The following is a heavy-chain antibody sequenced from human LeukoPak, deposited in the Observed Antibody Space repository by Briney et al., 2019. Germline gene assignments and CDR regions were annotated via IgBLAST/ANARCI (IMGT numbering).Heavy chain of an antibody. D-gene: IGHD6-19*01. CDR3: ARVPLKQWLVRYYYYYGMDV. V-gene: IGHV1-8*02. Sequence: ASVKVSCRASGYTFTSYGFTWVRQATGQGLEWMGWMNPNSGNTGYAQKFQGRVTMTRNTSISTAYMELSSLRSEDTAVYYCARVPLKQWLVRYYYYYGMDVWGQGTTVTVSS. CDR1: GYTFTSYG. CDR2: MNPNSGNT. J-gene: IGHJ6*02.